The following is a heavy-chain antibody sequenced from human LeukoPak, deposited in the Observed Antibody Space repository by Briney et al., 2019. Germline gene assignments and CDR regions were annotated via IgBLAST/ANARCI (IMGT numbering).Heavy chain of an antibody. CDR1: GFTFSSYW. J-gene: IGHJ6*02. CDR2: IKQDGSEK. CDR3: ASTGVGWYLSYYYGMDV. V-gene: IGHV3-7*01. D-gene: IGHD6-19*01. Sequence: GGSLRLSCAASGFTFSSYWMSWVRQAPGKGLEWVANIKQDGSEKYYVDSVKGRFTISRDNAKNSLYLQMNSLRAENTAVYYCASTGVGWYLSYYYGMDVWGQGTTVTVSS.